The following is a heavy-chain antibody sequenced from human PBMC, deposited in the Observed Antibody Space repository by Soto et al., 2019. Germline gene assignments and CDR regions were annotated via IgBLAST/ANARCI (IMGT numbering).Heavy chain of an antibody. CDR1: GYTFTSYG. CDR2: ISAYNGNT. J-gene: IGHJ4*02. D-gene: IGHD5-12*01. CDR3: ARDSRGGYNSDFDY. Sequence: ASVKASCKASGYTFTSYGISWVRQAPGQGLEWMGWISAYNGNTNYAQKLQGRVTMTTDTSTSTAYMELRSLRSDDTAVYYCARDSRGGYNSDFDYWGQGTLVTVSS. V-gene: IGHV1-18*01.